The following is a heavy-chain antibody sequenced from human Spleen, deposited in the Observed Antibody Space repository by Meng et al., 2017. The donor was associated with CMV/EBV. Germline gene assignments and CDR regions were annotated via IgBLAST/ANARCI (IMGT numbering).Heavy chain of an antibody. J-gene: IGHJ6*02. D-gene: IGHD2-2*01. CDR3: AKRTINPYYYYYDMDV. V-gene: IGHV3-23*01. CDR2: ISGSGGST. CDR1: GFTFSSYA. Sequence: GESLKISCAASGFTFSSYAMSWVRQAPGKGLEWVSAISGSGGSTYYADSVKGRFTISRDNSKNTLYLQMNSLRAEDTAVYYGAKRTINPYYYYYDMDVWGQGTTVTVSS.